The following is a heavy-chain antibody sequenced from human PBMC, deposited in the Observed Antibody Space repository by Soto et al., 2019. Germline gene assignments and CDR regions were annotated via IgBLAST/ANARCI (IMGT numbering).Heavy chain of an antibody. V-gene: IGHV4-34*01. CDR2: INHSGST. Sequence: SETLSLTCAVYGGSFSGYYWSWTRQPPGKGLEWIGEINHSGSTNYNPSLKSRVTISVDTPKNQFSLKLSSVTAADTAVYYCARVYYDILTGYYDFDYWGQGTLVTVSS. D-gene: IGHD3-9*01. CDR3: ARVYYDILTGYYDFDY. CDR1: GGSFSGYY. J-gene: IGHJ4*02.